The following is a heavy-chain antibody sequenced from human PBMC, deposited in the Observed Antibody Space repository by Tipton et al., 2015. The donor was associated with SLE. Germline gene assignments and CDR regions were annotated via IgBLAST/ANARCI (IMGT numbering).Heavy chain of an antibody. CDR1: GGSISSYY. Sequence: TLSLTCTVSGGSISSYYWSWIRQPPGKGLEWIGYIYYSGSTNYNPSLKSRVTISVDTSKNQFSLKLRSVTAADTAVYYCARVGTTGLLGYFDLWGRGTLVTVSS. CDR2: IYYSGST. CDR3: ARVGTTGLLGYFDL. J-gene: IGHJ2*01. D-gene: IGHD4-17*01. V-gene: IGHV4-59*01.